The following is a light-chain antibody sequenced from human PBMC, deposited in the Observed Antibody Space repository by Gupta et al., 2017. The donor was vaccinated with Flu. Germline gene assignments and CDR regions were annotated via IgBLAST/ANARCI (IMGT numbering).Light chain of an antibody. V-gene: IGKV3-20*01. CDR2: GTS. CDR3: QQYENSPST. J-gene: IGKJ1*01. Sequence: DIVLTQSPGTLSLSPGDRATLSCRASQSVSTSYLAWYQQKPGQAPRLLIHGTSIRATGIPDRFSGSGFGTDFTLTISRLEPEDFALYYCQQYENSPSTFGQGTKVEIK. CDR1: QSVSTSY.